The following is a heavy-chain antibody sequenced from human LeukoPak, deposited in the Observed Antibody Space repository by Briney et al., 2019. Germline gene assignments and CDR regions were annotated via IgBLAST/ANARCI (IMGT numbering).Heavy chain of an antibody. D-gene: IGHD3-22*01. V-gene: IGHV1-2*02. CDR1: GYTFTGYY. Sequence: ASVKVSCKASGYTFTGYYMHWVRQAPGQGLEWMGWINPNSGGTNYAQKFQGRVTMTRDTSISTAYMELSRLRSDDTAVYYCARVWISDSRGYFWFDPWGQGTLVTVSS. CDR2: INPNSGGT. J-gene: IGHJ5*02. CDR3: ARVWISDSRGYFWFDP.